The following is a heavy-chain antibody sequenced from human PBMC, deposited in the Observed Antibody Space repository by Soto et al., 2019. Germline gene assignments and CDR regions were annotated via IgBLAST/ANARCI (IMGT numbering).Heavy chain of an antibody. V-gene: IGHV1-69*01. CDR1: GGTFSSYA. J-gene: IGHJ6*02. Sequence: VQLVQSGAEVKKPGSSVKVSCKASGGTFSSYAISWVRQAPGQGLEWMGGIIPISGTANYAQKFQGSVTITADESKSTAYMELSSLRSEDTAVYYCARSQGSSTSLEIYYYYYYGMDVWGQGTTVTVSS. CDR2: IIPISGTA. CDR3: ARSQGSSTSLEIYYYYYYGMDV. D-gene: IGHD2-2*01.